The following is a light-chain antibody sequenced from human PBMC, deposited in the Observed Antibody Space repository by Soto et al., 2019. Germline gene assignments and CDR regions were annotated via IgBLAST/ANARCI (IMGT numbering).Light chain of an antibody. CDR3: QQYYNFWT. V-gene: IGKV1-5*01. J-gene: IGKJ1*01. CDR1: QSVSGW. Sequence: DIQMTQSPSALSASVGDIVTITCRASQSVSGWLAWYQQKPGKAPRLLIYDASYLERGVTSRFSGRGSGTDFTLTISDLQPDDLGTYYCQQYYNFWTFGPGTKVEI. CDR2: DAS.